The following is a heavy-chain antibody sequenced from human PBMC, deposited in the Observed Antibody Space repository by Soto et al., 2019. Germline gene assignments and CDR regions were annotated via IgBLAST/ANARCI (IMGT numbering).Heavy chain of an antibody. CDR2: IWHDATYN. CDR1: GFTFSRNG. J-gene: IGHJ4*02. Sequence: QVQLVESGGGGVQPGESLRLSCTASGFTFSRNGMHWVRQAPGKGLEWVAVIWHDATYNYYGDSVNGRFTISRDNSKNTLYLQMDSLRVEVAAGQYCAKDVNPGVYHVVSWGQGTVVPVSS. D-gene: IGHD2-2*01. V-gene: IGHV3-33*06. CDR3: AKDVNPGVYHVVS.